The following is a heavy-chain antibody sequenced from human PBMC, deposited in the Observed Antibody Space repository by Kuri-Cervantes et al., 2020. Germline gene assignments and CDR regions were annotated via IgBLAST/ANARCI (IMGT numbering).Heavy chain of an antibody. CDR1: GFTFSSYW. CDR2: INSDGSST. V-gene: IGHV3-74*01. J-gene: IGHJ4*02. CDR3: ARVWREMAPPGY. Sequence: LTCAASGFTFSSYWMHWVRQAPGKGLVWVSRINSDGSSTSYADPVKGQFTISRDNAKNTRYLQMNSLRAEDTAVYYCARVWREMAPPGYWGQGTLVTVSS. D-gene: IGHD5-24*01.